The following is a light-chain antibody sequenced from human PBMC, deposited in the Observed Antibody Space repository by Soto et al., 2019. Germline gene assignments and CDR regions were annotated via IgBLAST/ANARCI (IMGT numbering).Light chain of an antibody. Sequence: IVLTHSPATLSVSPGERATISSRASQSVSSNLAWYQQKPGQAPRLLIYGASTRATGIPARFSGSGSGTEFTLTISSLQSEDFAVYYCQQYNNWPWTFGQGTKVDIK. CDR3: QQYNNWPWT. V-gene: IGKV3-15*01. CDR2: GAS. CDR1: QSVSSN. J-gene: IGKJ1*01.